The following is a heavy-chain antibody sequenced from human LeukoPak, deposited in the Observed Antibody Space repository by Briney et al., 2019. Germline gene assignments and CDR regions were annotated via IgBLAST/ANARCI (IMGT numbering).Heavy chain of an antibody. CDR1: RFTFSNYW. CDR2: IKPDGSER. Sequence: GGSLRLSCAASRFTFSNYWMSWVRQAPGKGLEWVAMIKPDGSERYYVDSVKGRFTISRDNTKNSLFLQMNSLRVEDTAVYYCARGYYYESSGYYGYWGQGTLVTVSS. D-gene: IGHD3-22*01. CDR3: ARGYYYESSGYYGY. V-gene: IGHV3-7*03. J-gene: IGHJ4*02.